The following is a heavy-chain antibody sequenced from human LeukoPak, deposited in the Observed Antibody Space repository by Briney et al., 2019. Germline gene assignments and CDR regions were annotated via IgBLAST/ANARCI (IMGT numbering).Heavy chain of an antibody. CDR1: GYTFTGYY. Sequence: ASVKVSCKASGYTFTGYYMHWVRQAPGQGLEWMGWINPNSRSTNYAQKFQVRGTMTRDTSISTAYMELSRLRSNDTAVYYCARGTRRCFLEWCYYMDVWGKGTMVTVSS. V-gene: IGHV1-2*02. J-gene: IGHJ6*03. D-gene: IGHD3-3*01. CDR3: ARGTRRCFLEWCYYMDV. CDR2: INPNSRST.